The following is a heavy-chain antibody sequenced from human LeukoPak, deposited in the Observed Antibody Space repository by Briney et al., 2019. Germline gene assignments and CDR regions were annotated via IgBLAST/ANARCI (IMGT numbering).Heavy chain of an antibody. D-gene: IGHD6-6*01. CDR1: GFTFSDYY. CDR2: IYYSGST. J-gene: IGHJ4*02. V-gene: IGHV4-39*01. CDR3: ARHRGSSSLFDY. Sequence: GSLRLSCAASGFTFSDYYMSWIRQPPGMGLEYIGSIYYSGSTYYNPSLKSRVTISVDTSKNQFSLRLSSVTAADTAVYYCARHRGSSSLFDYWGQGTLVTVSS.